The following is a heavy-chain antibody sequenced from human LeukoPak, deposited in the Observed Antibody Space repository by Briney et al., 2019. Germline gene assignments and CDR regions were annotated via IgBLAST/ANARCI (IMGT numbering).Heavy chain of an antibody. CDR1: GGSFSDSY. D-gene: IGHD5-12*01. Sequence: KPSETLSLTCAVYGGSFSDSYWTWIRQPPGKGLEWIGEINHSGSTNYNPSPKSRVTISVDTSKNQFSLKLSSVTAADTAVYYCARGPRGYSGYGLLRFDYWGQGTLVSVSS. J-gene: IGHJ4*02. CDR2: INHSGST. CDR3: ARGPRGYSGYGLLRFDY. V-gene: IGHV4-34*01.